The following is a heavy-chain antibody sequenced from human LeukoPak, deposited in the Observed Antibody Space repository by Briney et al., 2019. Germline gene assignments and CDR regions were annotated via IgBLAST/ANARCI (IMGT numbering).Heavy chain of an antibody. CDR3: AKGHGWLRPNDAFDI. J-gene: IGHJ3*02. CDR1: GFTFSSYE. D-gene: IGHD5-12*01. CDR2: ISSSGSTI. Sequence: GGSLRLSCAASGFTFSSYEMNWVRQAPGKGLEWVSYISSSGSTIYYADSVKGRFTISRDNAKNSLYLQMNSLRAEDTAVYYCAKGHGWLRPNDAFDIWGQGTMVTVSS. V-gene: IGHV3-48*03.